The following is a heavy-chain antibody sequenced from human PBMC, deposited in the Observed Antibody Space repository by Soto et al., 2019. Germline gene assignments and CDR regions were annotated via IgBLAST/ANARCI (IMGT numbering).Heavy chain of an antibody. J-gene: IGHJ5*02. CDR2: IYYSGST. V-gene: IGHV4-59*01. CDR3: ARGYSSSWDWFDP. CDR1: GGSISSYY. D-gene: IGHD6-13*01. Sequence: QVQLQESGPGLVKPSETLSLTCTVSGGSISSYYWSWIRQPPGKGLEWIGYIYYSGSTNYNPSLKSRVTISVDTSKNQFSLKLSSVTAADTAVYYCARGYSSSWDWFDPWGQGTLVTVSS.